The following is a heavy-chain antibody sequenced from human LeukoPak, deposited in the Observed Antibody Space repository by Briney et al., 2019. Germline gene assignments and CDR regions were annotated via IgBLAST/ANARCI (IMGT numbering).Heavy chain of an antibody. Sequence: PGGSLRLSCAGSGFALKSYSLTWVRQAPGKGLEWVSSISSTSAYIHYADSVKGRFTISRDNVDNVVYLEMNSLGDEDTATYYCARVAVSGPTGWFDSWGQGTLVIVSS. V-gene: IGHV3-21*01. J-gene: IGHJ5*01. CDR1: GFALKSYS. D-gene: IGHD2-8*02. CDR2: ISSTSAYI. CDR3: ARVAVSGPTGWFDS.